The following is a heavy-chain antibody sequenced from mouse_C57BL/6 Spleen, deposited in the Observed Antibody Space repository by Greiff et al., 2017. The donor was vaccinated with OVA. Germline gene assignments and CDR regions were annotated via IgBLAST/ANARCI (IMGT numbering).Heavy chain of an antibody. Sequence: EVKVVESGGGLVKPGGSLKLSCAASGFTFSDYGMHWVRQAPEKGLEWVAYISSGSSTIYYAETVKGRFTISRDNAQNTLFLQMTSLSSEDTAMYYCANYGSKAAYWGQGTLVTVSA. D-gene: IGHD1-1*01. CDR3: ANYGSKAAY. CDR1: GFTFSDYG. J-gene: IGHJ3*01. CDR2: ISSGSSTI. V-gene: IGHV5-17*01.